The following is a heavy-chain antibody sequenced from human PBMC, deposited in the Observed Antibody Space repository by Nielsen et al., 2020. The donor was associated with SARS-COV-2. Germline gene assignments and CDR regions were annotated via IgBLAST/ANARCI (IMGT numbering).Heavy chain of an antibody. Sequence: SETLSLTCTVSGGSISSYYWSWIRQPAGKGLEWIGRIYTSGSTNYNPSLKSRVTMSVDMSKNQFSLKLSSVTAADTAVYYCARSSHYYGSGKGWFDPWGQGTLVTVSS. D-gene: IGHD3-10*01. V-gene: IGHV4-4*07. CDR2: IYTSGST. J-gene: IGHJ5*02. CDR3: ARSSHYYGSGKGWFDP. CDR1: GGSISSYY.